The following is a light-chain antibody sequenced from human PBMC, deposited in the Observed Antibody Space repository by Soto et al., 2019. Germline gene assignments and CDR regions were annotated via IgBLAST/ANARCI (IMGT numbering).Light chain of an antibody. CDR3: CSYAGSYPYV. J-gene: IGLJ1*01. V-gene: IGLV2-11*01. Sequence: QSVLTQPRSVSGSPGQSVTTSCTGTSSDVGGYNYVSWYQQHPGKAPKLIIYDVSKRPSGVPDRFSGSKSGNTASVTISGLQAEDEADYYCCSYAGSYPYVFGTGTKVTVL. CDR1: SSDVGGYNY. CDR2: DVS.